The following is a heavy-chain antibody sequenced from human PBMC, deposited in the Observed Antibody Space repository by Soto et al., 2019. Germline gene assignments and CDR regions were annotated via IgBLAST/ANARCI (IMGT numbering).Heavy chain of an antibody. CDR1: GYSFTSDW. D-gene: IGHD6-13*01. Sequence: GECLKISCKGSGYSFTSDWIGWVRQMAGKGLEWMGIIYPGDSDTRYSPSFQGQVTISADKSISTAYLQWSSLKASDTAMYYCARPRSSSRNYYGMDVWGQGTTVTVSS. CDR3: ARPRSSSRNYYGMDV. CDR2: IYPGDSDT. J-gene: IGHJ6*02. V-gene: IGHV5-51*01.